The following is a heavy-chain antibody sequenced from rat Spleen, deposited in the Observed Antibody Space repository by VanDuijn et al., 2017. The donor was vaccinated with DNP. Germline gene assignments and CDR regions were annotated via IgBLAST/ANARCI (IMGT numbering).Heavy chain of an antibody. CDR3: TRDNYSSYMPYYYAMDA. V-gene: IGHV5-46*01. CDR2: ISTSGGST. J-gene: IGHJ4*01. CDR1: GFTFSSFP. Sequence: EVRLVESGGGLVQPGRSLKLSCAASGFTFSSFPMAWVRQAPTKGLEWVATISTSGGSTYYRDSVKGRFTISRDNAKSTLYLQMNSLRSEDTATYYCTRDNYSSYMPYYYAMDAWGQGTSVTVSS. D-gene: IGHD1-2*01.